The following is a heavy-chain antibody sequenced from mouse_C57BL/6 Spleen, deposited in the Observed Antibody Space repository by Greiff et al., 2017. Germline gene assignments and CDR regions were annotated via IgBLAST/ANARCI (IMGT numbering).Heavy chain of an antibody. CDR3: ARCPYYSNYYYAMDY. Sequence: VKVVESGAELVRPGASVKLSCKASGYTFTDYYINWVKQRPGQGLEWIARIYPGSGNTYYNEKFKGKATLTAEKSSSTAYMQLSSLTSEDSAVYFCARCPYYSNYYYAMDYWGQGTSVTVSS. D-gene: IGHD2-5*01. J-gene: IGHJ4*01. CDR1: GYTFTDYY. V-gene: IGHV1-76*01. CDR2: IYPGSGNT.